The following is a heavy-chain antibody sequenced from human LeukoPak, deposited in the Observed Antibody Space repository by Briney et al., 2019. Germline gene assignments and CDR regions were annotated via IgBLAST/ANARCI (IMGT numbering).Heavy chain of an antibody. Sequence: PGGSLRLSCAASGFTFSSYGMHWVRQAPGKGLEWVAVIWHDGRNKYYVDSVKGRFTISRDNSKNTLYLQMNSLRAEDTAVYYCARIMNDFWSGYYPLALNYWGRGTPVTVSS. D-gene: IGHD3-3*01. CDR2: IWHDGRNK. J-gene: IGHJ4*02. V-gene: IGHV3-33*01. CDR3: ARIMNDFWSGYYPLALNY. CDR1: GFTFSSYG.